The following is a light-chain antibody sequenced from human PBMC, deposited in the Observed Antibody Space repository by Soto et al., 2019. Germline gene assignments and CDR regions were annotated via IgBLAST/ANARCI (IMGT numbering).Light chain of an antibody. CDR2: DVS. J-gene: IGLJ1*01. Sequence: QSVLTQPASVSGSPGQSITISCTGTISDVGGYDYVSWYQQHPGKAPKLMIYDVSNRPSGVSNRFSGSKSGNTASLTISGLQADDEPDYYCSSYTTSSTYVFGTGTKSPP. CDR1: ISDVGGYDY. CDR3: SSYTTSSTYV. V-gene: IGLV2-14*01.